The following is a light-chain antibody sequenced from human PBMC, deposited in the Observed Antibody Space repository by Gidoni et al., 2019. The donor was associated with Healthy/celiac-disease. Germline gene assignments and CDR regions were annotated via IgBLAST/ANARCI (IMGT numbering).Light chain of an antibody. CDR2: LNN. V-gene: IGLV1-44*01. CDR3: AAWDDSRNGPV. Sequence: QAVLPQPPSPSGTPGQRVTISCSGSTAHIGSSPVHWYQQLTGTAPKLLIYLNNQRPSGGPHRFSASKSGTAASLAISARQSEDEADYYCAAWDDSRNGPVFGTGTKVTVL. J-gene: IGLJ1*01. CDR1: TAHIGSSP.